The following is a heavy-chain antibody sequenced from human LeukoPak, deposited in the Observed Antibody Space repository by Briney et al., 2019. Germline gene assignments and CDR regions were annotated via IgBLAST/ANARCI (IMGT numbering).Heavy chain of an antibody. J-gene: IGHJ4*02. V-gene: IGHV3-53*01. CDR2: IYSGGST. CDR3: AKVSESNYDILTGYYTPYYFDY. D-gene: IGHD3-9*01. Sequence: GGSLRLSCAASGFTVSSNYMSWVRQAPGKGLEWVSVIYSGGSTYYADSVKGRFTISRDNSKNILYLQMNSLRADDTAVYYCAKVSESNYDILTGYYTPYYFDYWGQGTPVTVSS. CDR1: GFTVSSNY.